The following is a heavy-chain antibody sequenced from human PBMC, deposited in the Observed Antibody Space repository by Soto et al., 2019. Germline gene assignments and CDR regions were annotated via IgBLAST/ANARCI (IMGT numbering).Heavy chain of an antibody. CDR1: GFSFGDHY. CDR3: ARDQEGSGSAWFGYHYYCMDV. V-gene: IGHV3-11*01. Sequence: QVQLVESGGGLVKPGGSLRLSCAASGFSFGDHYMSWIRQAPGKGLEWVSYITDSGATTYYADSVKGRFTVSRDNAHLYLHMNSLRAEDTAVYYCARDQEGSGSAWFGYHYYCMDVWGQGTSVTVSS. D-gene: IGHD3-10*01. CDR2: ITDSGATT. J-gene: IGHJ6*02.